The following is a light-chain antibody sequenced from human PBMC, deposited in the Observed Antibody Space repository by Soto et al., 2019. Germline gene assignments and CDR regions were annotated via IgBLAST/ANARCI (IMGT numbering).Light chain of an antibody. J-gene: IGKJ1*01. V-gene: IGKV3-11*01. CDR2: DAS. CDR3: QQRSNWPPTWT. Sequence: ETVLTQSPATLSLSPGERATLSCRASQSVSSYLAWYQHKPGQAPRLLIYDASKRATGIPARFSGSGSGTDFTLTISSLEPEDFAVYYCQQRSNWPPTWTFGQGTRVEIK. CDR1: QSVSSY.